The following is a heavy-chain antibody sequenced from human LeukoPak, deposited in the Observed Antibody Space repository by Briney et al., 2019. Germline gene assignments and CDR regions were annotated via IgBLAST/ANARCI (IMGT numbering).Heavy chain of an antibody. D-gene: IGHD6-13*01. CDR2: ISSSSSYI. CDR3: AREMILGTSSSGTFDY. V-gene: IGHV3-21*01. CDR1: GFTFSCYS. J-gene: IGHJ4*02. Sequence: PGGSLRLSCAASGFTFSCYSMNWVRQAPGKGLEWVTAISSSSSYIYYADSVKGRFTISRDNAKNSLYLQMNSLRAEDTAVYYCAREMILGTSSSGTFDYWGQGILVPVSS.